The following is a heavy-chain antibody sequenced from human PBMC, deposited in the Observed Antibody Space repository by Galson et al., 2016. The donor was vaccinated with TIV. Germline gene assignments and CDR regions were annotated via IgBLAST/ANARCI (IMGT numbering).Heavy chain of an antibody. CDR1: GLVVSDNF. D-gene: IGHD6-19*01. CDR2: ISDTDYT. V-gene: IGHV3-66*01. J-gene: IGHJ4*02. Sequence: SLRLSCAASGLVVSDNFMTWVRQAPGKGLEWVSLISDTDYTQYADSVKGRFTISRDNAENTVYLQMNSLRVEDTAVYFCAKIGSGWYEFDSWGQGTLVTVSS. CDR3: AKIGSGWYEFDS.